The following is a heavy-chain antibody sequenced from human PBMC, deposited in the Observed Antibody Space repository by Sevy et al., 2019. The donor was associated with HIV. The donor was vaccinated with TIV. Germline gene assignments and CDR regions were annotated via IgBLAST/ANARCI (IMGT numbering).Heavy chain of an antibody. D-gene: IGHD6-6*01. V-gene: IGHV3-9*01. CDR1: GFTFDDYA. CDR3: SKDRGSSKGDRYYYYGMDV. Sequence: GGSLRLSCAASGFTFDDYAMHWVRQAPGKGLEWVSGISWNSGSIGYADSVKGRFTISRDNAKNSLYLQMNRLRAEDTALYYCSKDRGSSKGDRYYYYGMDVWGQGTTVTVSS. CDR2: ISWNSGSI. J-gene: IGHJ6*02.